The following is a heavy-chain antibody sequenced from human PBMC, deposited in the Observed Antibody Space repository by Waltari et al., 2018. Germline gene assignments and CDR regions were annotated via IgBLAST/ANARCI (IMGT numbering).Heavy chain of an antibody. CDR2: INSDGSST. J-gene: IGHJ4*02. CDR3: ARVAGTGRGVD. D-gene: IGHD2-15*01. Sequence: EVQLVESGGGLVQPGGSLRLSCAASGFTFSSYWMTWIRQAPGKGLVWVSRINSDGSSTSYADSVKGRFTISRDNAKNTLYLQMNSLRAEDTAVYYCARVAGTGRGVDWGQGTLVTVSS. V-gene: IGHV3-74*01. CDR1: GFTFSSYW.